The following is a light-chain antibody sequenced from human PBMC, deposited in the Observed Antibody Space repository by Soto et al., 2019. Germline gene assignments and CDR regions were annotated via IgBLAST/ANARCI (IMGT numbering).Light chain of an antibody. Sequence: EIVLTQSPCTLSLSPGERATLSCRASQSVSNNYLAWYQRKPGQAPRLLIYGASSRATGIPHRFSGSGSGTDFTLTISRLEPEDFAVYYCQQYDNSPWTFGQGTKVAI. CDR1: QSVSNNY. CDR3: QQYDNSPWT. CDR2: GAS. V-gene: IGKV3-20*01. J-gene: IGKJ1*01.